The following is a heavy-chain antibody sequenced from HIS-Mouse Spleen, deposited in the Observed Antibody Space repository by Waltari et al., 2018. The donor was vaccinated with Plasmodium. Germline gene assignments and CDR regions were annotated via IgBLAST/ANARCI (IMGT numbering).Heavy chain of an antibody. V-gene: IGHV4-34*01. CDR2: INHSGST. CDR1: VWSFRGYY. D-gene: IGHD7-27*01. CDR3: ARVIPLGIPHFDY. Sequence: QVQLQQWGAGLLKPSETLSLTCAVSVWSFRGYYWSWIRQPPGKGLEWIGEINHSGSTNYNPSLKSRVTISVDTSKNQFSLKLSSVTAADTAAYYCARVIPLGIPHFDYWGQGTLVTVSS. J-gene: IGHJ4*02.